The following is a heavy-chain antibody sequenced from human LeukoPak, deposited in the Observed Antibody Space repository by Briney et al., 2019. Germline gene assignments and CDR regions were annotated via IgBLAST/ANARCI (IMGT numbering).Heavy chain of an antibody. CDR2: ISAYNGNT. CDR1: GYTFTSYG. CDR3: ARDKDIVVVPAALPIEYYYGMDV. Sequence: ASMKVSCKASGYTFTSYGISWVRQAPGQGLEWMGWISAYNGNTNYAQKLQGRVTMTTDTSTSTAYMELRSLRSDDTAVYYCARDKDIVVVPAALPIEYYYGMDVWGQGTTVTVSS. D-gene: IGHD2-2*01. V-gene: IGHV1-18*01. J-gene: IGHJ6*02.